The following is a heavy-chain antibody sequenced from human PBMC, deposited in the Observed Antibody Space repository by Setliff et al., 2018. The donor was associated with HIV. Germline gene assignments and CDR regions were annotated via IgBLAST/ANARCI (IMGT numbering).Heavy chain of an antibody. CDR3: ARLSWDVDD. Sequence: SETLSLTCTVSGASISSSSYHWGWIRQPPGKGLEWIGNIFYSGNTYYNPSLQSRITMSIDTSKNQFSQNLDSVTAADTAVYYCARLSWDVDDWGQGTLVTVSS. D-gene: IGHD1-26*01. J-gene: IGHJ4*02. CDR1: GASISSSSYH. CDR2: IFYSGNT. V-gene: IGHV4-39*01.